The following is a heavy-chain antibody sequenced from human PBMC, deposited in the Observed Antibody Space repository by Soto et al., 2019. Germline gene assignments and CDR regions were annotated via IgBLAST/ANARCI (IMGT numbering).Heavy chain of an antibody. CDR1: GFTFSSYG. V-gene: IGHV3-33*06. D-gene: IGHD4-17*01. CDR3: AKASLGYDYGDYVGAFDI. Sequence: QVQLVESGGGVVQPGRSLRLSCAASGFTFSSYGMHWVRQAPGKGLEWVAVIWYDGSNKYYADSVKGRFTISRDNSKNTLYLQMNSLRAEDTAVYYCAKASLGYDYGDYVGAFDIWGQGTMVTVSS. J-gene: IGHJ3*02. CDR2: IWYDGSNK.